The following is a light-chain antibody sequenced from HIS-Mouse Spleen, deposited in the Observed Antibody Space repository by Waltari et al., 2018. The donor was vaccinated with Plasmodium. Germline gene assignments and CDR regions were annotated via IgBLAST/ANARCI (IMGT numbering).Light chain of an antibody. CDR1: QGIRSY. CDR2: AAS. V-gene: IGKV1-6*01. CDR3: LQDYNSPCT. Sequence: AIQMTQSPSSLSASVGDRVTITCRASQGIRSYFGCYQQKPGNAPKLLISAASSLQSGVPSWISGSGSSTDFTLTISRLQHEDFATYCCLQDYNSPCTFGQGTKLEIK. J-gene: IGKJ2*02.